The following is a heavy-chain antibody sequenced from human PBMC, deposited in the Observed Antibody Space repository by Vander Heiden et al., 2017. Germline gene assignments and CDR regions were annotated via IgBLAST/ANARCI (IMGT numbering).Heavy chain of an antibody. J-gene: IGHJ4*02. V-gene: IGHV3-7*01. D-gene: IGHD2-21*01. CDR3: ARVDNCVDY. Sequence: EVQLVESGGGLVQPGGSLTLSRAVFGVTFDNYWMSWVRQAPGKGREGVANIRQDGSEKYYVDSVKGRFTISRDNAKNSLYLQMNSLRAEDTAVYYCARVDNCVDYWGQGTLVTVSS. CDR2: IRQDGSEK. CDR1: GVTFDNYW.